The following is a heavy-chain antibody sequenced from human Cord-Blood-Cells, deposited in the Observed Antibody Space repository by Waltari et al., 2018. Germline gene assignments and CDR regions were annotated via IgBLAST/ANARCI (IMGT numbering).Heavy chain of an antibody. Sequence: QVQLVQSGAEVKKPGASVKVSCKVSGYTLTALYMHWVRQAPGKGLEWMGGFDPEDGETIYAQKFQGRVTMTEDTSTDTAYKELSSLRSEDTAVYYCATLMGALDAFDIWGQGTMVTVSS. CDR2: FDPEDGET. V-gene: IGHV1-24*01. J-gene: IGHJ3*02. D-gene: IGHD1-26*01. CDR3: ATLMGALDAFDI. CDR1: GYTLTALY.